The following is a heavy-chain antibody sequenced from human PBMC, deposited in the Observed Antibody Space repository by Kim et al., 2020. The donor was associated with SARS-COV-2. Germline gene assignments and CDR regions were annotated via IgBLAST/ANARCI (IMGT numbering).Heavy chain of an antibody. V-gene: IGHV3-23*01. J-gene: IGHJ4*01. CDR1: GFTFSSYA. D-gene: IGHD3-10*01. CDR2: ISGSGGIT. CDR3: AKSVLRGVMKGDFDY. Sequence: GGSLRLSCAASGFTFSSYAMSWVRQAPGKGLEWVAAISGSGGITYYADSVKGRFTISRDNSKNTLYLQMNSLRAEDTAVYYCAKSVLRGVMKGDFDYWGQRTLVTVSS.